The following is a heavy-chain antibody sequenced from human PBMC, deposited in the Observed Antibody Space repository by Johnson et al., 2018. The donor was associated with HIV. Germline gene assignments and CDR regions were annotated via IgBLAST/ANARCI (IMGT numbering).Heavy chain of an antibody. CDR1: GFTFSSHA. CDR3: AKAHGFGEFMIAFDI. Sequence: QMQLVESGGGVVQPGRSLRLSCAASGFTFSSHAMHWVRQAPGKGLDWVTVISYDGSNKYYADSVKGRFTISRDNSKNTLYLQMNSLRAEDTAVYYCAKAHGFGEFMIAFDIWGQGTMVTVSS. J-gene: IGHJ3*02. CDR2: ISYDGSNK. D-gene: IGHD3-10*01. V-gene: IGHV3-30-3*01.